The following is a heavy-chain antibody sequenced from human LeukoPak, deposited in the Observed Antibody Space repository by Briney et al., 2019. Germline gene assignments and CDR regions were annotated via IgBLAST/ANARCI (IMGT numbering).Heavy chain of an antibody. D-gene: IGHD3-9*01. CDR1: GYTFTGNY. V-gene: IGHV1-2*02. CDR2: INPNSGGT. Sequence: ASVKVSCKASGYTFTGNYMHWVRQAPGQGLEWMGWINPNSGGTNYAQKFQGRVSMTRDTSISTAYMEMSRLRSDDTAVYYCARGDDLLTGNRDWFDPWGQGTLVTVFS. J-gene: IGHJ5*02. CDR3: ARGDDLLTGNRDWFDP.